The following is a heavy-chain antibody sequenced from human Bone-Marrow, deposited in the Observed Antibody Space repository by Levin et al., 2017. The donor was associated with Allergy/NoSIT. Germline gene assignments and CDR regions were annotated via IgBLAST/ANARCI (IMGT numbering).Heavy chain of an antibody. D-gene: IGHD7-27*01. Sequence: GASVKVSCKASGYTFTTYDINWVRQATGQGLEWMGWMSPNSGYTGYAQKFQGRVTMTRDTSISTAYMELSSLRSDDTAVYYCARTPPKWGIDYWGQGTLVTVSS. CDR3: ARTPPKWGIDY. J-gene: IGHJ4*02. CDR2: MSPNSGYT. V-gene: IGHV1-8*01. CDR1: GYTFTTYD.